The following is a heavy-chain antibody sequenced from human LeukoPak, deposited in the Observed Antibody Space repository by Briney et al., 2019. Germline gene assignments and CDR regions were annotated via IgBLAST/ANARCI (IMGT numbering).Heavy chain of an antibody. D-gene: IGHD1-26*01. CDR1: GGSFSGYY. Sequence: SETLSLTCAVYGGSFSGYYWSWIRQPPGKGLEWIGEINHSGSTNYNPSLKSRVTISVDTSKNQFSLKLSSVTAADTAVYYCARGELLPFDYWGQGTLVTVS. CDR3: ARGELLPFDY. V-gene: IGHV4-34*01. CDR2: INHSGST. J-gene: IGHJ4*02.